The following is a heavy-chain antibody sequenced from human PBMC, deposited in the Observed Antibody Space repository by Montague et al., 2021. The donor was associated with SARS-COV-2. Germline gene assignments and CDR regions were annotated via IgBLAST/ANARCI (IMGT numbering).Heavy chain of an antibody. Sequence: SLRPSCAASGFTISSFWMSWVRQAPGKGLEWVANIRQDGSDKYYVDSVRGRFTISRDNAKNSLYLQMSSLRAEDTGVYYCTRDRDYGDYLNWFNPWGQGTLVTVSS. CDR3: TRDRDYGDYLNWFNP. CDR1: GFTISSFW. J-gene: IGHJ5*02. CDR2: IRQDGSDK. D-gene: IGHD4-17*01. V-gene: IGHV3-7*01.